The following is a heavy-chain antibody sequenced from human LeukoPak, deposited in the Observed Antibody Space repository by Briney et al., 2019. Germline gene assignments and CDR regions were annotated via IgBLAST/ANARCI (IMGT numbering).Heavy chain of an antibody. J-gene: IGHJ6*03. Sequence: PGGSLRLSCAASGFTFSRNGMHWVRQAPGTGLEWVGVIWYDGSNKYYADSVRGRFTISRDNSKSTMFLQMNSLRVEDTAVYYCAKGIAAGAMGYMDVWGKGTMVTVSS. CDR2: IWYDGSNK. CDR1: GFTFSRNG. D-gene: IGHD6-25*01. CDR3: AKGIAAGAMGYMDV. V-gene: IGHV3-33*06.